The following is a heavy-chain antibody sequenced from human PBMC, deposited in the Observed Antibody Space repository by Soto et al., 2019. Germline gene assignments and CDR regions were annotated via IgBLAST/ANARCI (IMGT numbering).Heavy chain of an antibody. CDR1: GFTVSSNY. V-gene: IGHV3-53*01. J-gene: IGHJ3*02. CDR2: IYSGGST. D-gene: IGHD2-21*02. CDR3: ARDLNYYSAFDI. Sequence: GGSLRLSCAASGFTVSSNYMSWVRQAPGKGLEWVSVIYSGGSTYYADSVKGRFTISRDNSKNTLYLQMNSLRAEDTAAYYCARDLNYYSAFDIWGQGTMVTVSS.